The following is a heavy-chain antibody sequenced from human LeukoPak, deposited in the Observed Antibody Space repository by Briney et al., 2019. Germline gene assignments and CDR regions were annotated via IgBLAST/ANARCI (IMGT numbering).Heavy chain of an antibody. J-gene: IGHJ4*02. D-gene: IGHD3-3*01. CDR1: GFTFSSYA. Sequence: GGSLRLSCAASGFTFSSYAMSWVRQAPGKGLERVSAISGSGGSTYYADSVKGRFTISRDNSKNTLYLQMNSLRAEDTAVYYCAKDLEWLLTVPYFDYWGQGTLVTVSS. CDR3: AKDLEWLLTVPYFDY. V-gene: IGHV3-23*01. CDR2: ISGSGGST.